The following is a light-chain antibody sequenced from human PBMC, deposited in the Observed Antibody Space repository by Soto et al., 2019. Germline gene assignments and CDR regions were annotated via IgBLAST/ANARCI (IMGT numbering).Light chain of an antibody. J-gene: IGKJ1*01. CDR1: QSVSSY. CDR2: DAS. V-gene: IGKV3-11*01. CDR3: QQRSNWPWT. Sequence: EIVLTQAPATLSLSPGERATLSCRASQSVSSYLAWYQQKPGQAPRLLIYDASNRATGIPARFSGSGSGTDFTLTISSLEPEDFAVYYCQQRSNWPWTFGQVTKVDI.